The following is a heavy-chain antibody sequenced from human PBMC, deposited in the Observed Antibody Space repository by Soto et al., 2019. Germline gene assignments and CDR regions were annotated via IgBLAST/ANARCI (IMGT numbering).Heavy chain of an antibody. J-gene: IGHJ4*02. Sequence: PGGSLRLSCAASGFTFSNYGMHWVRQAPGKGLGWVAVILYDGSNKYYADSVKGRFTISRDNSKNTLYLQMNSPRAEDTAVYYCAKDSGDYGATAAGLDDWGQGTLVTVSS. CDR3: AKDSGDYGATAAGLDD. D-gene: IGHD4-17*01. CDR1: GFTFSNYG. CDR2: ILYDGSNK. V-gene: IGHV3-30*18.